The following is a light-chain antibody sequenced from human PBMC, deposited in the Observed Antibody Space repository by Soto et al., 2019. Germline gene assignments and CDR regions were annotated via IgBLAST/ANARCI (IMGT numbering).Light chain of an antibody. CDR1: SSNIGAGYD. CDR3: RSYDSNHVV. Sequence: QSVLTQPPSVSGAPGQRVTISCTGSSSNIGAGYDVHWYQQLPGTAPKLLIYGNSNRPSGVPDRFSGPKSGTSASLAITGLQSEDEADYYCRSYDSNHVVCGGGTKLTVL. V-gene: IGLV1-40*01. J-gene: IGLJ2*01. CDR2: GNS.